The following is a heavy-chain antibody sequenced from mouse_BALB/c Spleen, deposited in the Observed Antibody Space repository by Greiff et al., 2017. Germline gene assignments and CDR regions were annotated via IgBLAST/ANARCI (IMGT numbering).Heavy chain of an antibody. CDR3: ARAGGGNYYAMDY. CDR1: GYSITSGYY. CDR2: ISYDGSN. J-gene: IGHJ4*01. D-gene: IGHD2-1*01. Sequence: VQLKESGPDLVKPSQSLSLTCSVTGYSITSGYYWNWIRQFPGNKLEWMGYISYDGSNNYNPSLKNRISITRDTSKNQFFLKLNSVTTEDTATYYCARAGGGNYYAMDYWGQGTSVTVSS. V-gene: IGHV3-6*02.